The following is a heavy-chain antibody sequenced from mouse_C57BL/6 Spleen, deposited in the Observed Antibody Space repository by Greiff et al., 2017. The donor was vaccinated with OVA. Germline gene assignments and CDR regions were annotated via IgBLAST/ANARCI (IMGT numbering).Heavy chain of an antibody. CDR1: GYSITSGYY. J-gene: IGHJ3*01. Sequence: EVQLQQSGPGLVKPSQSLSLTCSVTGYSITSGYYWNWIRQFPGNKLEWMGYISYDGSNNYNPSLKNRISITRDTSKNQFFLKLNSVTTEDTATYYCARGLDYGNYPCWFAYWGQGTLVTVSA. CDR2: ISYDGSN. V-gene: IGHV3-6*01. D-gene: IGHD2-1*01. CDR3: ARGLDYGNYPCWFAY.